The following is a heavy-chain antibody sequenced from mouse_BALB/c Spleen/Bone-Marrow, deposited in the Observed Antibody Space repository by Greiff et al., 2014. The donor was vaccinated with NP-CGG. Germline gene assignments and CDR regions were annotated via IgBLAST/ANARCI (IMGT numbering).Heavy chain of an antibody. CDR2: IYPGSGGN. CDR3: ARDGNWPFAY. D-gene: IGHD4-1*01. Sequence: VQLQQSGAELVKPGTSVKLSCKASGYNFTGYWINWVKLRPGQGLEWIGDIYPGSGGNHKNEKFKTKATLTVDTSSSTAYMQLSSLASEDSALYHCARDGNWPFAYWGQGTLVTVSA. V-gene: IGHV1-55*01. CDR1: GYNFTGYW. J-gene: IGHJ3*01.